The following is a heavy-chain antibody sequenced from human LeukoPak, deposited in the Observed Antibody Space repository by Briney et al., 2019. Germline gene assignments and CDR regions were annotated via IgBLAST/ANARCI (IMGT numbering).Heavy chain of an antibody. J-gene: IGHJ4*02. CDR3: VHYLVTGDRGFDD. V-gene: IGHV2-5*01. CDR1: GFSLSTSVVG. D-gene: IGHD7-27*01. CDR2: IYGSGEK. Sequence: SGPTLVKPTQTLTLTCSFSGFSLSTSVVGVGWFRQPPGQALEWLALIYGSGEKHYTPSLKTRLYITKDTSRNQVVLIMTSVDPVDTATYYCVHYLVTGDRGFDDWGQGTLVTVSS.